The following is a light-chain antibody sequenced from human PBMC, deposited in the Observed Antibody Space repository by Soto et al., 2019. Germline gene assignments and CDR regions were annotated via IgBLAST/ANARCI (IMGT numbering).Light chain of an antibody. CDR1: SGHSSYA. V-gene: IGLV4-69*01. Sequence: QLVLTQSPSASASLGASVKLTCTLSSGHSSYAIAWHQQQPEKGPRYLMKLNSDGSHSKGDGIPDCFSGSSSGAERHLTISSLQSEDEADYYCQTWGTAIHDVVFGGGTKLTVL. CDR2: LNSDGSH. J-gene: IGLJ2*01. CDR3: QTWGTAIHDVV.